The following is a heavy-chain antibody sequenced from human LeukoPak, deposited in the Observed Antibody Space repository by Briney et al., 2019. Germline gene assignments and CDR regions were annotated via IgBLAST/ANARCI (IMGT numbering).Heavy chain of an antibody. D-gene: IGHD4-23*01. V-gene: IGHV3-7*05. CDR3: ARETRGTVGSY. CDR1: VSTLNTYW. Sequence: GGSLRLSCAASVSTLNTYWMTWFRQTPGKGLEWVASLKQDGSDKYYVDSVKGRFTTSRDNAEKSLYLQMNSVRAEDTAVYYCARETRGTVGSYWGRGTLVTVSS. CDR2: LKQDGSDK. J-gene: IGHJ4*02.